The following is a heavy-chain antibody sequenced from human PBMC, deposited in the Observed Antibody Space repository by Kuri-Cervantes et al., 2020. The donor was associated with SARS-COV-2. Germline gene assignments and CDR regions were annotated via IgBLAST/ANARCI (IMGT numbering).Heavy chain of an antibody. Sequence: SETLSLTCTVSGGSISSSSYYWGWIRQPPGKGLEWIGSIYYSGSTYYNPSLKSRVTISVDKSKNQFSLKLSSVTAADTAVYYCARVRGHYYDSSGYPDYWGQGTLVTVSS. J-gene: IGHJ4*02. D-gene: IGHD3-22*01. CDR1: GGSISSSSYY. V-gene: IGHV4-39*07. CDR2: IYYSGST. CDR3: ARVRGHYYDSSGYPDY.